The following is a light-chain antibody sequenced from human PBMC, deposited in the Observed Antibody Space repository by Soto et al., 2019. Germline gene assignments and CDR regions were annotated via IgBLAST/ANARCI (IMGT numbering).Light chain of an antibody. CDR2: DVS. V-gene: IGKV3-11*01. J-gene: IGKJ4*01. CDR1: QSVDSY. CDR3: QQRRNWPLT. Sequence: EIVLTQSPATLSLSAGERATLSCRASQSVDSYLTWYQQKPGQAPRLLIYDVSKRATGIPVRFSGSGSGTDFTITISSLEPEDVAIYYCQQRRNWPLTFGGGTKVEIK.